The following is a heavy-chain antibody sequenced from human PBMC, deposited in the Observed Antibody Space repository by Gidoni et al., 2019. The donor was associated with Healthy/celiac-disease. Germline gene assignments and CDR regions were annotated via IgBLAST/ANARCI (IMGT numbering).Heavy chain of an antibody. J-gene: IGHJ3*02. CDR1: GYTFTSYY. CDR3: AREWVGGYCSSTSCPASAFDI. Sequence: QVQLVQSGAEVKKPGASVTVSCQASGYTFTSYYMHWVRQAPGQGLEWMGIINPSGGSTSYAQKFQGRVTMTRDTSTSTVYMELSSLRSEDTAVYYCAREWVGGYCSSTSCPASAFDIWGQGTMVTVSS. CDR2: INPSGGST. D-gene: IGHD2-2*01. V-gene: IGHV1-46*01.